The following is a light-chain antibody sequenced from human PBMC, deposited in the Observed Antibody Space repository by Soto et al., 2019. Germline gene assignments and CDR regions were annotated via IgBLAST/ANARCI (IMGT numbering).Light chain of an antibody. Sequence: EIVMTQSPATLSVSPGERVTLSCRASRSVGSNLAWYQQKPGQAPRRLIYDASTRATGLPARFSGSGSGTDFTLTISNLQSEDFAVYYCQQYNTWPPYTFGPGTKVDIK. CDR1: RSVGSN. CDR3: QQYNTWPPYT. CDR2: DAS. J-gene: IGKJ2*01. V-gene: IGKV3-15*01.